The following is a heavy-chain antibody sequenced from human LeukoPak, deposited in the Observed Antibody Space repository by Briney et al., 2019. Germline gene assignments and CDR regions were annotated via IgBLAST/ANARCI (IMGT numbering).Heavy chain of an antibody. Sequence: GGSLRLSCAASEFTFSSYDMHWVRQATGKGLEWVSTIDTAGNAWYPESVKGRFTISRENAKNSLNLQMNSLRVGDTAVYYCARAKMPGIQTAGRVNYFDSWGQGTLVTVSA. CDR2: IDTAGNA. V-gene: IGHV3-13*01. CDR3: ARAKMPGIQTAGRVNYFDS. D-gene: IGHD6-13*01. J-gene: IGHJ4*02. CDR1: EFTFSSYD.